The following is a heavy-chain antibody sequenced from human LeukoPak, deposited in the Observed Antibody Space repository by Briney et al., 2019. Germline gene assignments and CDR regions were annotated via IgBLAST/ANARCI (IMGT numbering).Heavy chain of an antibody. CDR1: GGSISSHY. J-gene: IGHJ5*02. CDR2: IYYSGST. Sequence: SETLSLTCTVSGGSISSHYWSWIRQPPGKGLEWIGYIYYSGSTNYNPSLKSRVTISVDTSKNQFSLKLSSVTAADTAVYYCARVNYYDSSGYNWFDPWGQGTLVTVSS. V-gene: IGHV4-59*11. D-gene: IGHD3-22*01. CDR3: ARVNYYDSSGYNWFDP.